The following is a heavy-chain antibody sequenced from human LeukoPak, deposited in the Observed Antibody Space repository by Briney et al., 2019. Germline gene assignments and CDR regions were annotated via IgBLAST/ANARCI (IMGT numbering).Heavy chain of an antibody. Sequence: PSETLSLTCTVSGGSISSSSYYWGWIRQPPGKGLEWIGSIYYSGSTYYNPSLKSRVTISVDTSKNQFSLKLSSVTAADTAVYYCAREGDYLPTTDYWGQGTLVTVSS. CDR3: AREGDYLPTTDY. CDR1: GGSISSSSYY. J-gene: IGHJ4*02. V-gene: IGHV4-39*07. CDR2: IYYSGST. D-gene: IGHD2/OR15-2a*01.